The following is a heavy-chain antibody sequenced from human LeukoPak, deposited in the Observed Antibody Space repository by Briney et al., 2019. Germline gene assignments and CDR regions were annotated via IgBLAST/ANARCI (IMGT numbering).Heavy chain of an antibody. D-gene: IGHD3-10*01. CDR1: GGTFSSYA. CDR2: IIPIFGTA. CDR3: ARHGSGSYRGNWFDP. V-gene: IGHV1-69*13. Sequence: SVKVSCKASGGTFSSYAISWVRQAPGQGLEWTGGIIPIFGTANYAQKFQGRVTITADESTSTAYMELSSLRSEDTAVYYCARHGSGSYRGNWFDPWGQGTLVTVSS. J-gene: IGHJ5*02.